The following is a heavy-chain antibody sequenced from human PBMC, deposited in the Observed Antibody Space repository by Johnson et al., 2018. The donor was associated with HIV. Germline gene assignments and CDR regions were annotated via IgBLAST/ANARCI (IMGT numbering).Heavy chain of an antibody. V-gene: IGHV3-64*01. CDR3: ARGRYGRMTTVAAAAFDI. Sequence: MLLVESGGGLVQPGGSLRLSCVVSGFTFNSYWMSWVRQAPGKGLEYVSAISSNGGSTYYANSVKGRFTISRDNSKNTLYLQMGSLRAEDMAVYYCARGRYGRMTTVAAAAFDIWGQGTMVTVSS. CDR1: GFTFNSYW. D-gene: IGHD4-23*01. J-gene: IGHJ3*02. CDR2: ISSNGGST.